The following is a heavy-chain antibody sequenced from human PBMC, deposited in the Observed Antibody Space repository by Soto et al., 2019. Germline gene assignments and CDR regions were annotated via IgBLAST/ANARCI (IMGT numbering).Heavy chain of an antibody. Sequence: KPSETLSLTCDVSGGSFTGYYWSWIRQPPGKGLEWIGEINHSGITNYNPSLTGRVTISLDTSKSQFSLKLSSLTAADTAFYFCARGHGRFAHWGQGTLVTVSS. CDR1: GGSFTGYY. CDR2: INHSGIT. V-gene: IGHV4-34*01. J-gene: IGHJ4*02. CDR3: ARGHGRFAH.